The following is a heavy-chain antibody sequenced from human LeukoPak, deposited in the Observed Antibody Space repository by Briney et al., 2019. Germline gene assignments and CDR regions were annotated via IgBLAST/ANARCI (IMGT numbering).Heavy chain of an antibody. CDR2: IYPGDSDT. J-gene: IGHJ6*02. Sequence: GESLKISCKGSGYSFTSYWIGWVRQMPGKGLEWMGIIYPGDSDTRYSPSFQGQVTISADKSISTAYLQWGSLKASDTAMYFYARLLSYCSGGSCYGYYYGMDVWGQGTTVTVSS. D-gene: IGHD2-15*01. CDR3: ARLLSYCSGGSCYGYYYGMDV. V-gene: IGHV5-51*01. CDR1: GYSFTSYW.